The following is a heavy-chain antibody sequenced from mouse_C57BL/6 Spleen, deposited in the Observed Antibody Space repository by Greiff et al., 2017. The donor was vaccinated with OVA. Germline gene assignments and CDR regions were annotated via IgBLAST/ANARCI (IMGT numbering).Heavy chain of an antibody. D-gene: IGHD4-1*01. CDR3: TGTGKGY. CDR1: GFTFSNYW. Sequence: EVQGVESGGGLVQPGGSMKLSCVASGFTFSNYWMNWVRQSPEKGLEWVAQIRLKSDNYATHYAEAVKGRFTISRDDSKSSVYLQMNNLKAEDTGIYYCTGTGKGYWGQGTTLTVSS. V-gene: IGHV6-3*01. J-gene: IGHJ2*01. CDR2: IRLKSDNYAT.